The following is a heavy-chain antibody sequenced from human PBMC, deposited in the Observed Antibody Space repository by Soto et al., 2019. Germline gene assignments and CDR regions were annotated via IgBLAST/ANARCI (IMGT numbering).Heavy chain of an antibody. CDR1: GGPFSGYY. V-gene: IGHV4-34*01. CDR3: ARDYSNYNPLDY. J-gene: IGHJ4*02. D-gene: IGHD4-4*01. Sequence: SETLSVTCAVYGGPFSGYYWSWIRQPPGKGLEWIGEINHSGSTNYNPSLKSRVTISVDTSKNQFSLKLSSVTAADTAVYYCARDYSNYNPLDYWGQGTLVTVSS. CDR2: INHSGST.